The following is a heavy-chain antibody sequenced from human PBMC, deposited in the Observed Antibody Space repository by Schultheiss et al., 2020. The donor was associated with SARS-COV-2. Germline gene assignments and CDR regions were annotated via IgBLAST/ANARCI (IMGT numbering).Heavy chain of an antibody. V-gene: IGHV3-11*06. J-gene: IGHJ4*02. CDR1: GGSISSGGYY. Sequence: LSLTCTVSGGSISSGGYYWGWIRQPPGKGLAWVSYISSSSSYTNYADSVKGRFTISRDNSKNTLYLQMKSLRGEDTAVYYCARDIAAMAFYFDYWGQGTLVTVSS. D-gene: IGHD5-18*01. CDR2: ISSSSSYT. CDR3: ARDIAAMAFYFDY.